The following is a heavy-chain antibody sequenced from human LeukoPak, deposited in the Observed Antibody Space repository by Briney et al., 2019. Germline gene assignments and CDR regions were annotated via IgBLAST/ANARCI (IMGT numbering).Heavy chain of an antibody. J-gene: IGHJ4*02. CDR3: AREGGPYRPLDY. CDR2: VDLLGRT. Sequence: SQTLSLTCGVSVGSISNTNWWTWVRQPPGKGLEWIGEVDLLGRTNYNPSLKSRVAISVDKSENHISLWLTSVTAADTAVYYCAREGGPYRPLDYSGQGTLVTVSS. V-gene: IGHV4-4*02. CDR1: VGSISNTNW.